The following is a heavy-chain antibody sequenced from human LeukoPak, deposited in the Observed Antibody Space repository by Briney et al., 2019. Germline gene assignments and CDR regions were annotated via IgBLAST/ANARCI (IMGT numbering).Heavy chain of an antibody. D-gene: IGHD1-26*01. V-gene: IGHV4-34*01. CDR3: ARGRGRSLLRRYFDY. CDR1: DGSFSGYY. Sequence: SETLSLTCAVYDGSFSGYYWSWIRQPPGKGLEWIGEINHSGSTNYNPSLKSRVTISVDTSKNQFSLKLSSVTAADTAVYYCARGRGRSLLRRYFDYWGQGTLVTVSS. CDR2: INHSGST. J-gene: IGHJ4*02.